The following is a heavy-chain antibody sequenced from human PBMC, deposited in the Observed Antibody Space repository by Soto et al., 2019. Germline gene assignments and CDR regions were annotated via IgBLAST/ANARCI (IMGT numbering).Heavy chain of an antibody. CDR3: ARALVVVINTYFDY. J-gene: IGHJ4*02. Sequence: SETLSLTCAVSGFSISDAYYWCWIRQPPGKGLEWIGSVSHSGSTYYNPSLKSRVTISIDTSKNQFSLKLTSVTAADTAVYYCARALVVVINTYFDYWGQRALVTVSS. CDR2: VSHSGST. CDR1: GFSISDAYY. D-gene: IGHD3-22*01. V-gene: IGHV4-38-2*01.